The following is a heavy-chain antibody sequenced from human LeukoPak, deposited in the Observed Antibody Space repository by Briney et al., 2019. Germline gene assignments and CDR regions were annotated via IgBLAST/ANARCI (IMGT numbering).Heavy chain of an antibody. CDR3: ARDSRGFWSGYSDWYFDH. CDR1: GYTFTGYY. V-gene: IGHV1-2*02. Sequence: ASVKVSCKASGYTFTGYYMHWVRQAPGQGLEWMGWINPNSGGTNYAQKFQGRVTMTRDTSISTAYMELSRLRSDDTAVYYCARDSRGFWSGYSDWYFDHWGGGTLVTVSS. J-gene: IGHJ2*01. D-gene: IGHD3-3*01. CDR2: INPNSGGT.